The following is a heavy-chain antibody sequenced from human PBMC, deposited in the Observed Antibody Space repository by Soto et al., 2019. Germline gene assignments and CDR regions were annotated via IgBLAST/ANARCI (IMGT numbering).Heavy chain of an antibody. CDR2: IIPILGIA. CDR3: ASTDCSSTSCYIGLSYYYYYMDV. D-gene: IGHD2-2*02. Sequence: SVKVSCKASGGTFSSYTISWVRQAPGQGLEWMGRIIPILGIANYAQKFQGRVTITADKSTSTAYMELSSLRSEDTAVYYCASTDCSSTSCYIGLSYYYYYMDVWGKGTTVTVSS. J-gene: IGHJ6*03. V-gene: IGHV1-69*02. CDR1: GGTFSSYT.